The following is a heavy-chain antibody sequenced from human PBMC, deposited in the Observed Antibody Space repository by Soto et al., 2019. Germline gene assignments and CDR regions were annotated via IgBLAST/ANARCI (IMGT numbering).Heavy chain of an antibody. CDR3: ARGYSYGLRGDAFDI. D-gene: IGHD5-18*01. CDR1: GFTFSSYS. V-gene: IGHV3-48*01. CDR2: ISSSSSTI. J-gene: IGHJ3*02. Sequence: EVELVESGGGLVQPGGSLRLSCAASGFTFSSYSMNWVRQAPGKGLEWVSYISSSSSTIYYADSVKGRFTISRDNAKNSLYLQMNSLRAEDTAVYYCARGYSYGLRGDAFDIWGQGTMVTVSS.